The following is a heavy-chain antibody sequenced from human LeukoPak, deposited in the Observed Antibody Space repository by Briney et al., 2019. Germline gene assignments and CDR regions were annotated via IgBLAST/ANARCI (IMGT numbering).Heavy chain of an antibody. Sequence: SETLSLTCAVYGGSFSGYYWSWIRLPPGKGLEWIGEINHSGSTNYNPSLKSRVTISVDTSKNQFSLKLSSVTAADTAVYYCASLSQLGIGWYLDLWGRGTLVTVSS. D-gene: IGHD7-27*01. CDR3: ASLSQLGIGWYLDL. J-gene: IGHJ2*01. CDR2: INHSGST. CDR1: GGSFSGYY. V-gene: IGHV4-34*01.